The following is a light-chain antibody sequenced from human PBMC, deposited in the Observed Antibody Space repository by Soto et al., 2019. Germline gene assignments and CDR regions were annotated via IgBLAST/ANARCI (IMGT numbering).Light chain of an antibody. CDR3: SSYTRSSTLEV. CDR1: SSDVGGYNY. V-gene: IGLV2-14*01. Sequence: QSALTQPASVSGSPGQSITISCTGTSSDVGGYNYVSWYQQHPGKAPKLMIYDVSNRPSGVSNRFSGSKSGNTASLTISGLQAEDEADYDCSSYTRSSTLEVFGTGTKVTVL. CDR2: DVS. J-gene: IGLJ1*01.